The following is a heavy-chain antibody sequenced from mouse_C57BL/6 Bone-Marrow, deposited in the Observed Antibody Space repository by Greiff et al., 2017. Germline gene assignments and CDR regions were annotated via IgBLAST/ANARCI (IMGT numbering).Heavy chain of an antibody. Sequence: VQRVESGAELARPGASVKLSCTASGFTFTSYGISWVQQRTGQGLEWIGEIYPRSGNTSYNEKFKGKATLTADKSSSTVCMELRSLTSADSAVYFCARITTNYWGQGTTLTVTA. J-gene: IGHJ2*01. D-gene: IGHD1-1*01. CDR1: GFTFTSYG. CDR3: ARITTNY. V-gene: IGHV1-81*01. CDR2: IYPRSGNT.